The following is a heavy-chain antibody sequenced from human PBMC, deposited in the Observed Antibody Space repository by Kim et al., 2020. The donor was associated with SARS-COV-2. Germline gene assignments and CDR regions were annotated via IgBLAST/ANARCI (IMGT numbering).Heavy chain of an antibody. J-gene: IGHJ4*02. D-gene: IGHD6-13*01. CDR3: ARVASGYSRSWYESGFDY. Sequence: VKGRFTISSDNAKNTWYLQMRGLRAEDTAVYYCARVASGYSRSWYESGFDYWGQGTLVTVSS. V-gene: IGHV3-74*01.